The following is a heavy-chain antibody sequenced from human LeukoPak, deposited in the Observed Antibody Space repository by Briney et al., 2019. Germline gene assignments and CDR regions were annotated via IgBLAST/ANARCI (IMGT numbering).Heavy chain of an antibody. J-gene: IGHJ5*02. CDR1: GGSISSTNYY. V-gene: IGHV4-39*01. Sequence: PSETRSLTCTVSGGSISSTNYYWGWIRQPPGSGLEWIGSFYYSGTTYYSPSLKSRVSFSVDTSKSQFSLKLSSVTAADTAFYDCARHKHYDDARWSAWFDPWGQGTLVTVSS. D-gene: IGHD3-22*01. CDR3: ARHKHYDDARWSAWFDP. CDR2: FYYSGTT.